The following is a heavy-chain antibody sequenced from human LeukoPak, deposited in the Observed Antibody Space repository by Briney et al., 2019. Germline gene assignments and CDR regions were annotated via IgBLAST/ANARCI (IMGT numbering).Heavy chain of an antibody. CDR1: GGSISSYY. CDR2: IYYSGST. Sequence: SETLSLTCTVSGGSISSYYWSWIRQPPGKGLEWIGYIYYSGSTNYNPSLKSRVTISVDTSKNQFSLKLSSVTAADTAVYYCASSYYDILTGPLNWFDPWGQGTLVTVSS. CDR3: ASSYYDILTGPLNWFDP. D-gene: IGHD3-9*01. J-gene: IGHJ5*02. V-gene: IGHV4-59*01.